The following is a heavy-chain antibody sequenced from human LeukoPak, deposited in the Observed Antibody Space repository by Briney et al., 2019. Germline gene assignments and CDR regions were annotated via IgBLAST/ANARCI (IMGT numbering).Heavy chain of an antibody. Sequence: PGGSLRLSCATSGFTFSDYYMSWIRQAPGKGLEWVSYISSSGTTTHYADSVKGRFTISRDNAKNSLYLQMNSLRAEDTAVYYCAKRSGSYSPLFDYWGQGTLVTVSS. CDR3: AKRSGSYSPLFDY. CDR2: ISSSGTTT. CDR1: GFTFSDYY. V-gene: IGHV3-11*04. J-gene: IGHJ4*02. D-gene: IGHD5-18*01.